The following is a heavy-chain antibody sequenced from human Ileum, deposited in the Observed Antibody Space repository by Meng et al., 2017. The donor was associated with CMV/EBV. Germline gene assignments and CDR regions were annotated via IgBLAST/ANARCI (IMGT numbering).Heavy chain of an antibody. D-gene: IGHD2-2*01. Sequence: HVQLQQSGPGLVKPSQPLSLTCAISGDSVSSKSVTWNWIRQSPSRGLEWLGRTYYRSKWYNDYAVSVKSRITINPDTSRNHFFLQLSSVSPEDTAVYYCARNIFEDQMLPFDYWGQGTLVTVSS. CDR3: ARNIFEDQMLPFDY. V-gene: IGHV6-1*01. CDR1: GDSVSSKSVT. CDR2: TYYRSKWYN. J-gene: IGHJ4*02.